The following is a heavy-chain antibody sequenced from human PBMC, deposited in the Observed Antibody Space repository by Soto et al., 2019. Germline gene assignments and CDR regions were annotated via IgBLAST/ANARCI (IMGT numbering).Heavy chain of an antibody. D-gene: IGHD2-15*01. V-gene: IGHV3-23*01. CDR2: ISGSGGST. J-gene: IGHJ6*02. CDR3: AKVTPLRRYYGMDV. Sequence: PGGSLRLSCAASGFTFSSYAMIWVRQAPGNGLEWVSTISGSGGSTYYADSVKGRFTISRDNSKNTLFLQMNSPRAEDTALYYCAKVTPLRRYYGMDVWGQGTTVTVSS. CDR1: GFTFSSYA.